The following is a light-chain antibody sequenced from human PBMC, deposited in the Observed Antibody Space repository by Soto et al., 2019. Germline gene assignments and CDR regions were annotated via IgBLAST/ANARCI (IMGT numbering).Light chain of an antibody. CDR1: SSDVGGYNY. Sequence: QSVLTQPASVSGSPGQSITISCTGTSSDVGGYNYVSWYQQHPGKAPKLMIYDVSNRPSGVSNRFSGSKSGKTASLTISGLQAEDEADYYCSSYTSSSPPYVFGTGTKVTVL. CDR2: DVS. V-gene: IGLV2-14*01. CDR3: SSYTSSSPPYV. J-gene: IGLJ1*01.